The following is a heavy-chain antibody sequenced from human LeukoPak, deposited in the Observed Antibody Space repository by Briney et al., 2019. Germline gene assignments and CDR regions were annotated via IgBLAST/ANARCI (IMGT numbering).Heavy chain of an antibody. CDR2: TVGGGSPNT. CDR3: ATNYYVWGSYRQEAFDI. D-gene: IGHD3-16*02. CDR1: GFYFANYA. V-gene: IGHV3-23*01. Sequence: GGSLRLSCAASGFYFANYAMSWVRQAPGKGLEWVSATVGGGSPNTYHADSVKGRFTISRDNSKNTLYLQMNSLRAEDTAVYYCATNYYVWGSYRQEAFDIWGQGTMVTVSS. J-gene: IGHJ3*02.